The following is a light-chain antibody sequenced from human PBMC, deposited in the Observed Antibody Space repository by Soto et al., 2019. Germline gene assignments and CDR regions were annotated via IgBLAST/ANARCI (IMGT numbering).Light chain of an antibody. V-gene: IGKV3-20*01. Sequence: EIVLTQSPGTLSLSPGETATLSCRASQSVSSTYVAWFQQKPGQAPRLLIYGASKRATGIPDRFSGSGSGTDFTLTISRLDPEDFAVYYCHQYGSSPWTFGQGTKVEIK. CDR1: QSVSSTY. CDR3: HQYGSSPWT. J-gene: IGKJ1*01. CDR2: GAS.